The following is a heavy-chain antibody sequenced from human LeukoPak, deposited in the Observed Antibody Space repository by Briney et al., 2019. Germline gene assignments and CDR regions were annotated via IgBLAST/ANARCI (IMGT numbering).Heavy chain of an antibody. J-gene: IGHJ4*02. CDR2: IYYSGST. D-gene: IGHD5-18*01. Sequence: SETLSLTCTVSGDSISSYYWSWIRQPPGKGLEWIGYIYYSGSTNYNPSLKSRVTISVDTSKNQFSLKLSSVTAADTAVYYCLRDGYIYDTDYWGQGTLVTVSS. CDR1: GDSISSYY. V-gene: IGHV4-59*01. CDR3: LRDGYIYDTDY.